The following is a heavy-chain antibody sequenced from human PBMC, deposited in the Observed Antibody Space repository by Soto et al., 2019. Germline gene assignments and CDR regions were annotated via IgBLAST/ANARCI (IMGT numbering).Heavy chain of an antibody. D-gene: IGHD1-1*01. J-gene: IGHJ5*01. CDR3: ARVRQGCSANNCYFDP. CDR1: GYTFNRYY. V-gene: IGHV1-2*02. CDR2: ISPHTGGT. Sequence: ASVKVSCKASGYTFNRYYMHWVRQAPGPGLEWMGWISPHTGGTTYAQKFQVRVTMTRDTSVSTAFMELSRLGSDDTAVYYCARVRQGCSANNCYFDPWGQGTQVTVSS.